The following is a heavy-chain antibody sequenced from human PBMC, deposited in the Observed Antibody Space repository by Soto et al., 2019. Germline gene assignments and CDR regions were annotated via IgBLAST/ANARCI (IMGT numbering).Heavy chain of an antibody. CDR1: GFTFSSHW. D-gene: IGHD5-12*01. J-gene: IGHJ6*02. CDR3: ARERWLQSTVVGSYYYGGMDV. V-gene: IGHV3-74*01. CDR2: IKSDGSST. Sequence: EVQLVESGGGLVQPGGSLRLSCAASGFTFSSHWMHGVRQAPGKGLVWVSSIKSDGSSTNYADSVKGRFTISRDNARNALYLQMNSLRAEDTAVYYCARERWLQSTVVGSYYYGGMDVWGQGTTVTVSS.